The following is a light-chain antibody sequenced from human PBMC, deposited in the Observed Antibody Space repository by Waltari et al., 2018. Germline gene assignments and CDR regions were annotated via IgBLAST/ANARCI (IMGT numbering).Light chain of an antibody. CDR1: QSISSW. J-gene: IGKJ4*01. CDR2: DAS. V-gene: IGKV1-5*01. Sequence: DIQMTQSPSTLSASVGDRVTITCRARQSISSWLAWYQQKPGKAPKLLIYDASSLESGAPSRFSGSGSGTEFTLTISSLQPDDFATYYCQQYNSYSLTFGGGTKVEIK. CDR3: QQYNSYSLT.